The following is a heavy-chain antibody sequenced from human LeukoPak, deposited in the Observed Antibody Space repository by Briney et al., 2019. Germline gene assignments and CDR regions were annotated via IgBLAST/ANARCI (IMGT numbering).Heavy chain of an antibody. J-gene: IGHJ4*02. Sequence: ASVKVSCKASGYTFTSYYLHWVRQAPGQGLEWMGIINPSGGDTSYAQKFQGRVTMTRDTSTSTVYMELSSLRAEDTAVYYCAKDSGGSGWPYDQWGQGTLVTVSS. CDR2: INPSGGDT. D-gene: IGHD6-19*01. V-gene: IGHV1-46*01. CDR3: AKDSGGSGWPYDQ. CDR1: GYTFTSYY.